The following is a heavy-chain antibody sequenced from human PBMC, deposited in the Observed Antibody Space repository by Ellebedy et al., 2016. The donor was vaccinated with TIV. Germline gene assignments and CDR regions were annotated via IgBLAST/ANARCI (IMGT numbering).Heavy chain of an antibody. CDR2: ISGTGVTT. CDR3: ARTTTMTTFGAFDF. J-gene: IGHJ3*01. D-gene: IGHD3-16*01. Sequence: GESLKISCAASGFTFSSYAMSWVRQAPGKGLEWVSGISGTGVTTYYADSVKGRFTISRDNSKTTLYRLMISLRGEDTAIYYCARTTTMTTFGAFDFWGQGTMVTVSS. V-gene: IGHV3-23*01. CDR1: GFTFSSYA.